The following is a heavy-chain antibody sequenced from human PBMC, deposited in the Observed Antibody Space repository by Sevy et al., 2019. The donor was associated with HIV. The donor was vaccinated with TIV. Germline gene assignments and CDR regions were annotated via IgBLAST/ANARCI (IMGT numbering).Heavy chain of an antibody. D-gene: IGHD2-2*01. CDR2: INHSGSP. J-gene: IGHJ6*02. Sequence: SETLSLTCAVYGGSFSGYYWSWIRQPPGKGLEWIGEINHSGSPNYNPSLKSRVTISVDTSKNQFSLKLSSVTAANTAVYYCARNIVVVPFGGFGELYGMDVWGQGTTVTVSS. V-gene: IGHV4-34*01. CDR1: GGSFSGYY. CDR3: ARNIVVVPFGGFGELYGMDV.